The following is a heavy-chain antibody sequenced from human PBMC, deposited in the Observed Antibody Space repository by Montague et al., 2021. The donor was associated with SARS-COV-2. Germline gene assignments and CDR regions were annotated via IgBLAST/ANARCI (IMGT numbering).Heavy chain of an antibody. CDR1: GDSVSSNRAA. D-gene: IGHD2-8*01. V-gene: IGHV6-1*01. Sequence: CAISGDSVSSNRAAWNRIRQSPSRGLEWLGRTYYRSKWYNDYAVSVKSRITINPDTSKNQFSLQLNSVTPEDTAVYYCARDDPYCTNGVCHTGNWFDPWGQGTLVTVSS. CDR2: TYYRSKWYN. CDR3: ARDDPYCTNGVCHTGNWFDP. J-gene: IGHJ5*02.